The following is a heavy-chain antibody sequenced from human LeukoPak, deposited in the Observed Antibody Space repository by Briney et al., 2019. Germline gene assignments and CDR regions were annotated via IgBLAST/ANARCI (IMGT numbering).Heavy chain of an antibody. J-gene: IGHJ3*02. V-gene: IGHV3-74*01. Sequence: GGSLRLSCVASGFTFRKYWLHWVRQAPGKGLEWVSRINPDDESTSYADSVRGRFTISRDNAKNTLYLQMNSLRAEDTAVYYCLTILEATIDAFDIWGQGTMVTVSS. CDR3: LTILEATIDAFDI. D-gene: IGHD1-26*01. CDR2: INPDDEST. CDR1: GFTFRKYW.